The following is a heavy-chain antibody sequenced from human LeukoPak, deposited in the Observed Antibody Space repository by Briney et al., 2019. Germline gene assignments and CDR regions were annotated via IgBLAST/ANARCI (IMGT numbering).Heavy chain of an antibody. D-gene: IGHD5-12*01. CDR3: ARQGGYASPFDY. V-gene: IGHV4-59*08. CDR1: GGSISSYY. J-gene: IGHJ4*02. CDR2: IYNNGST. Sequence: SETLSLTCTVSGGSISSYYWSWIRQPPGKGLEWIGNIYNNGSTNYNPSLKSRVTISVDSSKKQFSLKLISVTAADTAVYYCARQGGYASPFDYWAREPWSPSPQ.